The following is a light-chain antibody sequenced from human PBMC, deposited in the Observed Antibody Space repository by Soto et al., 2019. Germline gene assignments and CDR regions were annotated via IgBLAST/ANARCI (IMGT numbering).Light chain of an antibody. CDR2: GAS. CDR3: QQYGGSPRT. CDR1: QSINNNY. Sequence: EIVLTQSPGTLSLSPGERATLSCRASQSINNNYLAWYQQKRAQPPRLLIYGASSRATGIPDRFSGSGSGTDFTLTISRLEPEDFAVYYCQQYGGSPRTFGQGTKVEIK. V-gene: IGKV3-20*01. J-gene: IGKJ1*01.